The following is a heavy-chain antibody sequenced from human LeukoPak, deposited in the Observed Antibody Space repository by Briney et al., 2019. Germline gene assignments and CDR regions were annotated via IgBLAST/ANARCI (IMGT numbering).Heavy chain of an antibody. D-gene: IGHD6-13*01. V-gene: IGHV4-59*11. J-gene: IGHJ3*02. CDR2: IYYSGST. Sequence: SGTLSLTCGVSGDSISSSHWWTWIRQPPGKGLEWIGYIYYSGSTNYNPSLKSRVTISVDTSKNQFSLKLSSVTAADTAVYYCARDAIGIAAAYDAFDIWGQGTMVTVSS. CDR3: ARDAIGIAAAYDAFDI. CDR1: GDSISSSHW.